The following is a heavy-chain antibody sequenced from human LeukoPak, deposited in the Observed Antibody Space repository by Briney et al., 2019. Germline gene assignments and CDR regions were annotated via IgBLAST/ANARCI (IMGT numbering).Heavy chain of an antibody. CDR3: ARVGCTADTCYGYLIFDN. D-gene: IGHD3-16*01. CDR2: IKPDGTET. J-gene: IGHJ4*02. CDR1: GFTFRSYW. Sequence: GGSLRFSCAASGFTFRSYWMGWVRQAPGMGLEWVAHIKPDGTETYFVDSVRGRFTISRDNAKNSLYLQVSSPRAEDTAVYYCARVGCTADTCYGYLIFDNWGQGTLVTVSS. V-gene: IGHV3-7*01.